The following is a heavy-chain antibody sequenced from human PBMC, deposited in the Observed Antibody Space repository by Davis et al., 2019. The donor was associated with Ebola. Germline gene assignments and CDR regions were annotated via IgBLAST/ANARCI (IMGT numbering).Heavy chain of an antibody. J-gene: IGHJ4*02. V-gene: IGHV3-23*01. CDR2: ISGSGSST. CDR3: ARERDGSGWGRFDH. D-gene: IGHD6-19*01. Sequence: PGGSLRLSCTASGFTFRRFALNWVRQAPGKGLEWVSTISGSGSSTYYAESVKGRFTISRDASKNTLSLQMNSLRAEDTGFYYCARERDGSGWGRFDHWGQGTLVTVSS. CDR1: GFTFRRFA.